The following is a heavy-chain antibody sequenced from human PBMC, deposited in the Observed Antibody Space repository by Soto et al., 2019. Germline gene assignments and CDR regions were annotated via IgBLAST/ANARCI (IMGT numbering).Heavy chain of an antibody. J-gene: IGHJ2*01. V-gene: IGHV1-46*01. Sequence: ASEKVSCKASGYTFTSFYMHWVRQAPGQGPEWMGLINPSGASTTYAQKFQGRVTMTRNTSTSTVYMELSSLRSEDTAVYYCARGPREYGDSNIPPFIWYFDLWGRGTLVTVS. D-gene: IGHD4-17*01. CDR3: ARGPREYGDSNIPPFIWYFDL. CDR2: INPSGAST. CDR1: GYTFTSFY.